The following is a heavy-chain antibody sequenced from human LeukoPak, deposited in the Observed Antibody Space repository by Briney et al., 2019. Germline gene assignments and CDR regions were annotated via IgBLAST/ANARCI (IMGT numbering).Heavy chain of an antibody. J-gene: IGHJ5*02. D-gene: IGHD2-15*01. Sequence: TGGSLRLSCAASGFTFSSYGMSWVRQAPGKGLEWVSAISGSGGSTYYADSVKGRFTISRDNSKNTLYLQMNSLRAEDTAVYYCAALVGYCSGGSCYSGNYNWFDPWGQGTLVTVSS. V-gene: IGHV3-23*01. CDR1: GFTFSSYG. CDR2: ISGSGGST. CDR3: AALVGYCSGGSCYSGNYNWFDP.